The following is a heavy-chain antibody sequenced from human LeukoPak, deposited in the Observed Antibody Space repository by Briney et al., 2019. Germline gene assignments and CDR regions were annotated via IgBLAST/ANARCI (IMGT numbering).Heavy chain of an antibody. CDR3: AKKHPISPMVGTTLDS. D-gene: IGHD1-26*01. V-gene: IGHV3-21*04. CDR2: ISSGSSYI. J-gene: IGHJ4*02. CDR1: GFTFSSYG. Sequence: GGSLRLSCAASGFTFSSYGMNWVRQTPGKGLEWVSSISSGSSYIYYADSVTGRFTISRDNAKNSLFLQMNGLRAEDTAVYYCAKKHPISPMVGTTLDSWGQGTLVTVSS.